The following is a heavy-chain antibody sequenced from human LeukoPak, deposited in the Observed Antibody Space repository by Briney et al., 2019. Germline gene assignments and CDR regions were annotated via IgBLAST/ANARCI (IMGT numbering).Heavy chain of an antibody. V-gene: IGHV3-48*03. CDR1: GFTFSSYE. CDR2: ISSSGSTI. J-gene: IGHJ6*04. Sequence: GGSLRLYCAASGFTFSSYEMNWVRQAPGKGLEWVSYISSSGSTIYYADSVKGRFTISRDNAKNSLYLQMNSLRAEDTAVYYCAELGITMIGGVWGKGTTVTISS. CDR3: AELGITMIGGV. D-gene: IGHD3-10*02.